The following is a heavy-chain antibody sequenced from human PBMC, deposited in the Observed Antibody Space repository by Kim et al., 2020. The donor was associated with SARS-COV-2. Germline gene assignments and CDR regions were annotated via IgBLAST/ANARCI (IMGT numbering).Heavy chain of an antibody. CDR1: GFTFSDYY. J-gene: IGHJ4*02. D-gene: IGHD3-10*01. Sequence: GGSLRLSCAASGFTFSDYYMSWVRQAPGKGLEWVSYISSSSSYTNYADSVKGRFTISRDNAKNTLYLQMNSLRAEDTAVYYCARFGARGDGYFDYWGQGTLVTVSS. V-gene: IGHV3-11*06. CDR3: ARFGARGDGYFDY. CDR2: ISSSSSYT.